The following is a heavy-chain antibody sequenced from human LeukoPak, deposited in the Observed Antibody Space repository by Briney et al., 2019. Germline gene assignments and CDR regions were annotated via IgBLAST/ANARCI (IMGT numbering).Heavy chain of an antibody. CDR2: MNPNSDNT. J-gene: IGHJ3*02. CDR1: GYTFTSYD. V-gene: IGHV1-8*03. D-gene: IGHD3-3*01. CDR3: ARESSGYYDFWSGYSHEDAFDI. Sequence: ASVKVSCQASGYTFTSYDIKWVRQATGQGLEWMGWMNPNSDNTGYAQKFQGRVTITRNTSISTAYKELSSLRSEDTAVYYCARESSGYYDFWSGYSHEDAFDIWGQGTMVTVSS.